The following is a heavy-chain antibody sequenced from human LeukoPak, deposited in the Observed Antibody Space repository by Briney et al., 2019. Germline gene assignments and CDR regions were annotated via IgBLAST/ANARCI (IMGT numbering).Heavy chain of an antibody. CDR1: GFTFTTYW. Sequence: QTGGSLRLSCAASGFTFTTYWMGWVRQAPGKGPEWVANINQVGSSKYFVDSVKGRFIISRDNAKNSLYLQMNSLRDEDTAVYYCANLGPPGRDHYLESWGQGTLVTVSS. V-gene: IGHV3-7*01. CDR2: INQVGSSK. D-gene: IGHD5-24*01. CDR3: ANLGPPGRDHYLES. J-gene: IGHJ4*02.